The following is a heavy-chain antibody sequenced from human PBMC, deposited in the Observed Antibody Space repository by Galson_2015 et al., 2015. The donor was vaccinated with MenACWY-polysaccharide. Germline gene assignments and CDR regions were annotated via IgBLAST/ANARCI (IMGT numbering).Heavy chain of an antibody. CDR1: GFAFSNYG. D-gene: IGHD2-15*01. V-gene: IGHV3-23*01. J-gene: IGHJ4*02. CDR3: AREGFCSGSTCYFYDY. CDR2: MSRTATT. Sequence: SLRLSCAASGFAFSNYGMAWVRQAPGKGLEWVSAMSRTATTYYSASVKGRFTISRDNSKNTLYLQMNSLRVEDTAVYYCAREGFCSGSTCYFYDYWGQGILVTVSA.